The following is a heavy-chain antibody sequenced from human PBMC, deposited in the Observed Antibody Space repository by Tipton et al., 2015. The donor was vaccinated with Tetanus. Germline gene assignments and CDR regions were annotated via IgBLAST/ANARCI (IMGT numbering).Heavy chain of an antibody. CDR2: INHSGST. CDR1: GGSFSGYY. CDR3: ARELVTMVRGVKDAFDI. V-gene: IGHV4-34*01. Sequence: LRLSCAVYGGSFSGYYWSWIRQPPGKGLEWIGEINHSGSTNYNPSLKSRVTISVDTSKNQFSLKLSSVTAADTAVYYCARELVTMVRGVKDAFDIWGQGTMVTVSS. D-gene: IGHD3-10*01. J-gene: IGHJ3*02.